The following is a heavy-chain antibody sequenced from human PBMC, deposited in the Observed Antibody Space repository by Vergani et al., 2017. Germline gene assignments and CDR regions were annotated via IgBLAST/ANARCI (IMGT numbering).Heavy chain of an antibody. CDR3: ASLGYSRGWYFGNYYYGMDV. J-gene: IGHJ6*02. D-gene: IGHD6-19*01. Sequence: QVQLQQWGAGLLKPSETLSLTCAVYGGSFSGYYWSWIRQPTGKGLEWIGEINHSGSTNYNPSLKSRVTISVDTSKNQFSLKLSSVTAADTAVYYCASLGYSRGWYFGNYYYGMDVWGQGTTVTVSS. V-gene: IGHV4-34*01. CDR2: INHSGST. CDR1: GGSFSGYY.